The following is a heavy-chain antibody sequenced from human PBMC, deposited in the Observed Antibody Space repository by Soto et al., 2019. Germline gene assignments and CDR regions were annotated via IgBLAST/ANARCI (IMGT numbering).Heavy chain of an antibody. D-gene: IGHD2-15*01. CDR3: ARGQGYCSGGSCYSGHNSQQNYYYYGMGV. V-gene: IGHV1-69*13. CDR1: GGTFSSYA. J-gene: IGHJ6*02. CDR2: IIPIFGTA. Sequence: SVKVSCKASGGTFSSYAISWVRQAPGQGLEWMGGIIPIFGTANYAQKFQGRVTITADESTSTAYMELSSLRSEDTAVYYCARGQGYCSGGSCYSGHNSQQNYYYYGMGVWGQGTTVTVSS.